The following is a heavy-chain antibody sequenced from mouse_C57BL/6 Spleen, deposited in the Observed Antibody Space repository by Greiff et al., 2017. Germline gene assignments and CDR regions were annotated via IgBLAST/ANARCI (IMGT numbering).Heavy chain of an antibody. CDR2: ISSGSSTI. V-gene: IGHV5-17*01. CDR3: ARPQGTY. Sequence: EVKLMESGGGLVKPGGSLKLSCAASGFTFSDYGMHWVRQAPEKGLEWVAYISSGSSTIYSADTVKGRFTISRDNAKNTLFLQMTSLRSEDTAMYYCARPQGTYWGQGTTLTVSS. J-gene: IGHJ2*01. CDR1: GFTFSDYG. D-gene: IGHD3-3*01.